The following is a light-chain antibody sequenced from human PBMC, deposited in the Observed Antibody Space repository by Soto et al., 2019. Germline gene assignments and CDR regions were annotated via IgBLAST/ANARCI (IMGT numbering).Light chain of an antibody. J-gene: IGLJ1*01. CDR2: DGS. CDR3: SSYTSSSTLSYV. Sequence: QSALTQPASVSGSPGQSITISCTGTSSDVGGYNYVSWYQQHPGKAPKLMIYDGSNRPSGVSNRFSGSKSGNTASLTISGLQAEDEADYYCSSYTSSSTLSYVFGTGTKVTVL. CDR1: SSDVGGYNY. V-gene: IGLV2-14*01.